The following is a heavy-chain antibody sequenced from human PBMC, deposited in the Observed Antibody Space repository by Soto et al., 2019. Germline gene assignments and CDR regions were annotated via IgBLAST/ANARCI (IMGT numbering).Heavy chain of an antibody. CDR2: ISGSGDST. CDR3: ARRGSGTFFDY. D-gene: IGHD3-10*01. V-gene: IGHV3-23*01. Sequence: EVQLLESGGGLVQTGGSLRLSCAASGFTFSSDAMRWVRQAPGKGLEWVSAISGSGDSTYYADSVQGRFTISRDNSKNTLYLQMNSLRAEDTAVYYCARRGSGTFFDYWGQGTLVTVSS. J-gene: IGHJ4*02. CDR1: GFTFSSDA.